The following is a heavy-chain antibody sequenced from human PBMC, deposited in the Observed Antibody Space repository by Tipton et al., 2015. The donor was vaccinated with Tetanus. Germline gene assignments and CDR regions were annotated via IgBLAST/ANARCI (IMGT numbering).Heavy chain of an antibody. V-gene: IGHV3-21*06. CDR3: ASGSALDY. J-gene: IGHJ4*02. CDR1: GFTVSNNY. CDR2: VSSTSSYI. Sequence: SLRLSCAASGFTVSNNYMYWVRQAPGKGLEWVASVSSTSSYIYYADSLKGRFTISRDNAKNSLYLQMNNLRAEDTAVYFCASGSALDYWGQGTLVTVSS. D-gene: IGHD6-25*01.